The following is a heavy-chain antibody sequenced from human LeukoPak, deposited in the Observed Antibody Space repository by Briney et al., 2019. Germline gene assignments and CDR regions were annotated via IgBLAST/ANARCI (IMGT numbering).Heavy chain of an antibody. CDR1: GGSISSSNW. V-gene: IGHV4-4*02. CDR3: ARHVTMVRGVITSWFDP. Sequence: SGTLSLTCAVSGGSISSSNWWSWVRQPPGKGLEWIGEIYHSGSTNYNPSLKSRVTISVDTSKNQFSLKLSSVTAADTAVYYCARHVTMVRGVITSWFDPWGQGTLVTVSS. CDR2: IYHSGST. J-gene: IGHJ5*02. D-gene: IGHD3-10*01.